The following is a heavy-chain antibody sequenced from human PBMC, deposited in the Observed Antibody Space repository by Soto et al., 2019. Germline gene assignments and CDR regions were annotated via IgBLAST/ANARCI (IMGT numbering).Heavy chain of an antibody. V-gene: IGHV3-30-3*01. D-gene: IGHD4-4*01. CDR1: GYSFTSHY. CDR2: ISYDGSNK. Sequence: SCKAIGYSFTSHYMHWVRQAPGKGLEWVAVISYDGSNKYYTDSVKGRFTISRDNSKNTLYLQMNSLRAEDTAVYYCARPLWRDDYNWGYFDLWGRGTLVTVSS. J-gene: IGHJ2*01. CDR3: ARPLWRDDYNWGYFDL.